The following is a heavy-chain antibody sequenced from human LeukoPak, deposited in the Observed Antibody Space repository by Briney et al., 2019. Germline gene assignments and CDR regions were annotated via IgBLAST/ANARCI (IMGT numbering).Heavy chain of an antibody. V-gene: IGHV3-30*02. D-gene: IGHD3-16*01. J-gene: IGHJ4*02. CDR2: IRYDGNSE. CDR3: AKDLTYTSQGGSDS. CDR1: GFTFSTYD. Sequence: GGSLRLSCTASGFTFSTYDMHWVRQAPGKGLQWGTFIRYDGNSESYADSVKGRFIISRDNSKNTLYLQMNSLRAEDTALYFCAKDLTYTSQGGSDSWGQGTLAIVSS.